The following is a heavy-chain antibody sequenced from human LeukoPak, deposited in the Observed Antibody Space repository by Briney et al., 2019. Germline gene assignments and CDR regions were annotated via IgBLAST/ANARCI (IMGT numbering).Heavy chain of an antibody. CDR2: IYYSGST. CDR3: ASTSGCCSGGNCYSAFDY. Sequence: SETLSLTCTVSGGSVSTYYWNWIRQPPGKGLEWIGYIYYSGSTNYNPSLKSRLTISVDTSNNQFSLKLSSVTAADTAVYYCASTSGCCSGGNCYSAFDYWGQGTLVTVSS. V-gene: IGHV4-59*02. J-gene: IGHJ4*02. D-gene: IGHD2-15*01. CDR1: GGSVSTYY.